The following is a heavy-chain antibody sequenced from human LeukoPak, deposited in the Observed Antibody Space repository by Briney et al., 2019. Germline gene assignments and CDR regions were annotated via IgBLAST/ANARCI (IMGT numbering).Heavy chain of an antibody. CDR2: ISSNGDDT. CDR3: AKDAGNWYADY. CDR1: GFTFATYD. D-gene: IGHD1-1*01. J-gene: IGHJ4*02. Sequence: AGGSLRLSCAASGFTFATYDMTWVRQAPGKGLEWVSTISSNGDDTVYAGSVKGHFTISRDNSKNTLYLQMNSLRAEDTAVYYCAKDAGNWYADYWGQGTLVAVSS. V-gene: IGHV3-23*01.